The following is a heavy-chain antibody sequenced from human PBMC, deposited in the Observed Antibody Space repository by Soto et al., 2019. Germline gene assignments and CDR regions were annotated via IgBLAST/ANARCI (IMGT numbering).Heavy chain of an antibody. CDR1: GYTFTSYD. J-gene: IGHJ6*03. V-gene: IGHV1-8*01. Sequence: ASVKVSCKASGYTFTSYDINWVRQATGQGLEWMGWMNPNSGNTGYAQKFQGRVTMTRNTSISTAYMELNSLRSEDTAVYYCAKGGGLRYFDWSPRYYYYMDVWGKGTTVTVSS. CDR2: MNPNSGNT. CDR3: AKGGGLRYFDWSPRYYYYMDV. D-gene: IGHD3-9*01.